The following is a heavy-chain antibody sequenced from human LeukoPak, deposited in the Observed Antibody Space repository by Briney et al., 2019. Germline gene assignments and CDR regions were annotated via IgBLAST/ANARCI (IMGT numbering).Heavy chain of an antibody. Sequence: SETLSLTCTVSGGSISSYYWSWIRQSPEKGLEWIGYVYYSGSTNYNPSLESRVIISVDTSKNQFSLKLISVTAADTAVYYCVRSVGYYYDSSGDRFYDYYFYMDVWGQGTLVTVSS. CDR2: VYYSGST. CDR3: VRSVGYYYDSSGDRFYDYYFYMDV. D-gene: IGHD3-22*01. V-gene: IGHV4-59*01. J-gene: IGHJ6*03. CDR1: GGSISSYY.